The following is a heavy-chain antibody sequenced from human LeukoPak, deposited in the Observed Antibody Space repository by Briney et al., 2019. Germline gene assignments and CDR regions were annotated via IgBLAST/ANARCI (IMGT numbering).Heavy chain of an antibody. CDR2: IDYDSSHI. CDR1: GFTFSSYW. J-gene: IGHJ4*02. CDR3: ARDPLRYLRVGHYDY. V-gene: IGHV3-21*01. D-gene: IGHD3-9*01. Sequence: GGSLRLSCAASGFTFSSYWMHWVRQAPGKGLVWVSSIDYDSSHIYYAASVRGRSTISRDNARNSVYLQMNSLRVEDTAVYYCARDPLRYLRVGHYDYWGQGTLVAVSS.